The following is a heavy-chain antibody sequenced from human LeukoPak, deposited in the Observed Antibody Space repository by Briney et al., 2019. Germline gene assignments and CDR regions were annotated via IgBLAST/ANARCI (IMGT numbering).Heavy chain of an antibody. J-gene: IGHJ3*02. CDR3: ASTAVRGVNAFDI. D-gene: IGHD3-10*01. CDR2: ISYTGST. Sequence: SETLSLTCTVSGGSISRYYWSWIRQPPGKGLEWIGYISYTGSTTYNSSLKSRVTISLDTSKNQFSLKLSSVTAADTAVYYCASTAVRGVNAFDIWGQGTMVTVSS. V-gene: IGHV4-59*12. CDR1: GGSISRYY.